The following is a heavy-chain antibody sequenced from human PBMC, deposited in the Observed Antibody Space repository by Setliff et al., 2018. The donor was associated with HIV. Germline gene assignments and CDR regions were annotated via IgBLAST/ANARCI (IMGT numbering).Heavy chain of an antibody. CDR3: AISTVGAGASFP. CDR2: ISHSGNT. D-gene: IGHD1-26*01. Sequence: PSETLSLTCTVSGDSINTHYWSWIRQPPGKGLEWIGCISHSGNTNFNPSLNSRVTISLDTSKNQFSLRLTALTAADTAIYYCAISTVGAGASFPWGRGILVTVSS. J-gene: IGHJ5*02. CDR1: GDSINTHY. V-gene: IGHV4-59*11.